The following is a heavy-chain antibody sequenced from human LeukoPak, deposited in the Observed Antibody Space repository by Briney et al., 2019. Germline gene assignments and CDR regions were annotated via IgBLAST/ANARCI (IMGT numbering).Heavy chain of an antibody. CDR3: ARGPSGYHNT. J-gene: IGHJ4*02. Sequence: SETLSLTCTVSGGSISSYYWSWIRQPPGKGLEWIGYIYYSGSTNYNPSLKSRVTISVDMSKNQISLKLTSVTAADTAVYYCARGPSGYHNTGGQGTLVTVSS. V-gene: IGHV4-59*12. D-gene: IGHD5-12*01. CDR1: GGSISSYY. CDR2: IYYSGST.